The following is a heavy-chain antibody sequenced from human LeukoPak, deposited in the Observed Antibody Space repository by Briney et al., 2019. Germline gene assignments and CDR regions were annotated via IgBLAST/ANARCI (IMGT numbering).Heavy chain of an antibody. Sequence: GGSLRLSCATSGFTFSSNWMSWVRHAPGRGLEWVANIKPDGSAEYYAASVKGRFTISKDNAKNTVYLQMNNLRAEDTAVYYCVSFYETYWGRGTLVTVSS. J-gene: IGHJ4*02. CDR1: GFTFSSNW. CDR2: IKPDGSAE. CDR3: VSFYETY. D-gene: IGHD2-2*01. V-gene: IGHV3-7*01.